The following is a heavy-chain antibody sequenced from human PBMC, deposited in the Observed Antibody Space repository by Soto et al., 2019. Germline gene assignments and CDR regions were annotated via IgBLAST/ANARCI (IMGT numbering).Heavy chain of an antibody. D-gene: IGHD3-16*02. CDR3: ARDLSGYGMDV. CDR2: IYYSGST. Sequence: QVQLQESGPGLVKPSETLSLTCTVSGGSISSYYWSWIRQPPGKGLEWIGYIYYSGSTNYNPSLKNRVTISVDTSKNQYSLKLSSVTAADTAVYYCARDLSGYGMDVWGQGTTVTGSS. V-gene: IGHV4-59*08. CDR1: GGSISSYY. J-gene: IGHJ6*02.